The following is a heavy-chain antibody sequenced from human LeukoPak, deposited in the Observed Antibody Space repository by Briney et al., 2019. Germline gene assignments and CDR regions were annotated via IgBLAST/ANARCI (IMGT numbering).Heavy chain of an antibody. V-gene: IGHV3-30*04. CDR3: ARQKLGTLFDY. J-gene: IGHJ4*02. Sequence: PGRSLRLSCAASGFTFSSYAMHWVRQAPGKGLEWVAVIWYDGSNKYYADSVKGRFTISRDNSKNTLYLQMNSLRAEDTAVYYCARQKLGTLFDYWGQGTLVTVSS. D-gene: IGHD7-27*01. CDR1: GFTFSSYA. CDR2: IWYDGSNK.